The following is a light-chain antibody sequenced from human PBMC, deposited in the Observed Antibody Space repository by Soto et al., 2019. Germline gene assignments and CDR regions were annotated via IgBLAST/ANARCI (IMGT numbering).Light chain of an antibody. CDR1: SSDVGGYNY. Sequence: QSALTQPDSVSGSPGQSITISCTGTSSDVGGYNYVSWYQQHPDKAPKLMIFEVSNRPSGVSSRFSGSKSGNTASLTISGLQAEDEADYYCSSYTSSSTVVFGGGTKLTVL. J-gene: IGLJ2*01. V-gene: IGLV2-14*01. CDR2: EVS. CDR3: SSYTSSSTVV.